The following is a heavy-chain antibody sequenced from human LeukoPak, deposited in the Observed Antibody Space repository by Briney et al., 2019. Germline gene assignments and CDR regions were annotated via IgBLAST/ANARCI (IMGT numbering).Heavy chain of an antibody. CDR3: ARGRILI. CDR2: INHSGST. J-gene: IGHJ4*02. Sequence: SETLSLTCAVYGGSFSGYYWSWICQPPGKGLEWTGEINHSGSTNYNPSLKSRVTISVDTSKNQFSLKLSSVTAADTAVYYCARGRILIWGQGTLVTVSS. V-gene: IGHV4-34*01. CDR1: GGSFSGYY. D-gene: IGHD2-15*01.